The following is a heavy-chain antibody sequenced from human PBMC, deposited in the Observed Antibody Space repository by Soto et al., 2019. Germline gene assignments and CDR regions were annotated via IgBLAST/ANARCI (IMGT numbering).Heavy chain of an antibody. CDR1: GGSISSGENF. CDR2: IHHSGST. CDR3: ARDTAPYTSYFDY. D-gene: IGHD2-21*02. J-gene: IGHJ4*01. Sequence: PSETLSLTCTVSGGSISSGENFWNWIRQSPGKGLEWIGYIHHSGSTYYNPSLKSRLTISVDTSKNQISLKLNSVTAADTAVYYCARDTAPYTSYFDYWDPETLLTVSS. V-gene: IGHV4-30-4*01.